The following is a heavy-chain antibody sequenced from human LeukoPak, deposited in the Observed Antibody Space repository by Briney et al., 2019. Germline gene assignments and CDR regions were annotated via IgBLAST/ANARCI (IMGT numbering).Heavy chain of an antibody. Sequence: VKVSCKASGGTFSSYAISWVRQAPGQGLEWMGRIIPIFGTANYAQKFQGRVTITTDESTSTAYMELSSLRSEDTAVYYCARDRGDGYNLMHYWGQGTLVTVSS. V-gene: IGHV1-69*05. CDR3: ARDRGDGYNLMHY. D-gene: IGHD5-24*01. CDR2: IIPIFGTA. CDR1: GGTFSSYA. J-gene: IGHJ4*02.